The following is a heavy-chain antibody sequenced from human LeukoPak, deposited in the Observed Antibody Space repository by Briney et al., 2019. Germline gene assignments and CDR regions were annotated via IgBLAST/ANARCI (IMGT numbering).Heavy chain of an antibody. J-gene: IGHJ4*02. CDR3: ATEGAYYDGSGYSDY. Sequence: ASVKVSCKASGGTFSSYAISWVRQAPGQGLEWMGGIIPIFGTANYAQKFQGRVTMTEDTPTDTAYMELSSLRSEDTAVYYCATEGAYYDGSGYSDYWGQGTLVTVSS. V-gene: IGHV1-69*06. CDR1: GGTFSSYA. CDR2: IIPIFGTA. D-gene: IGHD3-22*01.